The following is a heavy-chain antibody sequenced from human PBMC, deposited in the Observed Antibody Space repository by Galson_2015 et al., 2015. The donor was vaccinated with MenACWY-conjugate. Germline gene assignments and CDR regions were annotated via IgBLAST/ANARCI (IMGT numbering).Heavy chain of an antibody. V-gene: IGHV3-48*03. J-gene: IGHJ1*01. CDR2: ISSSGNTI. CDR1: GFTFSSYE. Sequence: SLRLSCAASGFTFSSYEMNWVRQAPGKGLEWVSYISSSGNTIYYADSVKGRFTISRDNAKNSLYLQMNSLGAEDTAVYYCARGVYDSSGYYFPWGQGTLVTVSS. CDR3: ARGVYDSSGYYFP. D-gene: IGHD3-22*01.